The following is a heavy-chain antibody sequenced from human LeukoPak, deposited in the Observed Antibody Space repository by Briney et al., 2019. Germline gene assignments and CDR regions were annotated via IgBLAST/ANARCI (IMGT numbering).Heavy chain of an antibody. D-gene: IGHD3-9*01. J-gene: IGHJ4*02. V-gene: IGHV4-59*08. CDR3: ARHADILTGYPFDY. Sequence: PSETLSLTCTVSDGSISGYYWSWIRSPSGKALEWIGYIYYSGSTKYNPSLKSRVTISVDTSKNQFSLKLSSVTAADTAVYYCARHADILTGYPFDYWGQGTLVTVSS. CDR2: IYYSGST. CDR1: DGSISGYY.